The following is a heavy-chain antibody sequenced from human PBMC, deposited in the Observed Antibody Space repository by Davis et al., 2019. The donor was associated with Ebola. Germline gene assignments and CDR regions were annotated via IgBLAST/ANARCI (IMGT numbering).Heavy chain of an antibody. V-gene: IGHV1-69*02. CDR2: IIPILGIA. CDR3: ARLNYYGSGTIDY. Sequence: SVTVSCKASGGTFSSYTISWVRQAPGQGLEWMGRIIPILGIANYAQKFQGRVTITADKSTSTAYMELSSLRSEDTAVYYCARLNYYGSGTIDYWGQGTLVTVSS. CDR1: GGTFSSYT. D-gene: IGHD3-10*01. J-gene: IGHJ4*02.